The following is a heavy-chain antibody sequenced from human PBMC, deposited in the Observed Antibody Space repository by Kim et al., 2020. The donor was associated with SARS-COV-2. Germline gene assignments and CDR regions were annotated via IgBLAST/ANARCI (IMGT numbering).Heavy chain of an antibody. D-gene: IGHD6-13*01. Sequence: GESLKISCKGSGYSFTSYWISWVRQMPGKGLEWMGRIDPSDSYTNYSPSFQGHVTISADKSISTAYLQWSSLKASDTPMYYCASPRRVAAANTNYYYYGMDVCGQGTTVTVSS. J-gene: IGHJ6*02. CDR1: GYSFTSYW. CDR2: IDPSDSYT. CDR3: ASPRRVAAANTNYYYYGMDV. V-gene: IGHV5-10-1*01.